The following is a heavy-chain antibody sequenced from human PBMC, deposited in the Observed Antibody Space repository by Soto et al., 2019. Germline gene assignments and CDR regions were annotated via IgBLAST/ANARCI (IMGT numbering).Heavy chain of an antibody. CDR3: ARPPPGYSYGSNWYFDL. CDR1: GFTVSSNY. CDR2: IYSGGST. V-gene: IGHV3-53*01. D-gene: IGHD5-18*01. Sequence: GGSLRLSCAASGFTVSSNYMSWVRQAPGKGLEWVSVIYSGGSTYYADSVKGRFTISRDNSKNTLYLQMNSLRAEDTAVYYCARPPPGYSYGSNWYFDLWGRGTLVTVSS. J-gene: IGHJ2*01.